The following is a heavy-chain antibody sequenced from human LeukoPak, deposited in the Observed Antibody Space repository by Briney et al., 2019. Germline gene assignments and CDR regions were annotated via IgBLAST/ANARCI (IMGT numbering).Heavy chain of an antibody. D-gene: IGHD3-16*02. CDR1: GFTFSSYE. CDR2: ISSSGSTI. CDR3: ARDSLPYDYVWGSYRFFDP. V-gene: IGHV3-48*03. Sequence: GGSLRLSCAASGFTFSSYEMNWVRQAPGKGLEWVSYISSSGSTIYYADSVKGRFTISRDNAKNSLYLQMNSLRAEDMAVYYCARDSLPYDYVWGSYRFFDPWGQGTLVTVSS. J-gene: IGHJ5*02.